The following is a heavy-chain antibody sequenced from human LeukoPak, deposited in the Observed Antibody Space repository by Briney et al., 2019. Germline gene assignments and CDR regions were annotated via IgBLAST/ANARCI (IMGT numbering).Heavy chain of an antibody. CDR1: GFTFSNAW. V-gene: IGHV3-15*01. CDR3: ILAAAGPAY. J-gene: IGHJ4*02. Sequence: GGSLRLSCAASGFTFSNAWMTWVRQALGKGPEWLGRIRGKADGETTDYAAPVKGRFTISRDDSKNILYLQMNSLTTEGTAVYYCILAAAGPAYWGQGALVTVSS. CDR2: IRGKADGETT. D-gene: IGHD6-13*01.